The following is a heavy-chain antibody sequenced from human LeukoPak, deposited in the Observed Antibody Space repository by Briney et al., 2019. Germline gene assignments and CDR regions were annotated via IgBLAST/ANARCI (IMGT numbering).Heavy chain of an antibody. D-gene: IGHD2-2*01. Sequence: GGSLRLSCAASGFTFSKYAMSWVRQAPGKGLEWVSAISVSGGSTYYADSVKGRFTISRDNSKNTLYLQMNSRRAEDTAVYYXXKXXXXSTTYFFSFDSWGQGTLVTVSS. CDR3: XKXXXXSTTYFFSFDS. J-gene: IGHJ4*02. V-gene: IGHV3-23*01. CDR1: GFTFSKYA. CDR2: ISVSGGST.